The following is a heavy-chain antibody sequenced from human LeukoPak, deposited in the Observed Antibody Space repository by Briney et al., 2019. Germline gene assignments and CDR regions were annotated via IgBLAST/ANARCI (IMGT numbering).Heavy chain of an antibody. Sequence: ASVNVSCNASGYTFTSYGISWVRQAPGQGLGLVGWISAYNGNTNYAQKLQGRVTMTTDTSTSTAYLELRSLRSDDTAVYYCARDQFIRDYGSGDYDYWGRGTLVTVSS. V-gene: IGHV1-18*01. CDR1: GYTFTSYG. CDR2: ISAYNGNT. D-gene: IGHD3-10*01. CDR3: ARDQFIRDYGSGDYDY. J-gene: IGHJ4*02.